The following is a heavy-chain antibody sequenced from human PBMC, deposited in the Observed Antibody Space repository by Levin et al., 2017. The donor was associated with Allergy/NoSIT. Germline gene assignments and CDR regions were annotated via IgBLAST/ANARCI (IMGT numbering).Heavy chain of an antibody. D-gene: IGHD1-1*01. CDR3: ARRTTGTTGIDY. Sequence: SQTLSLTCTVSGGSISSYYWSWIRQPPGKGLEWIGYIYYSGSTNYNPSLKSRVTISVDTSKNQFSLKLSSVTAAGAAVYYCARRTTGTTGIDYWGQGTLVTVSS. V-gene: IGHV4-59*08. CDR1: GGSISSYY. CDR2: IYYSGST. J-gene: IGHJ4*02.